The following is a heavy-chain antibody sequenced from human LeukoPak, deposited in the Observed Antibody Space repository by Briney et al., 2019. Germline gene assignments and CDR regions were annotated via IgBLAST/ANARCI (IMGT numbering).Heavy chain of an antibody. CDR1: GFTYSIYD. D-gene: IGHD3-22*01. Sequence: SGGPQSLLCGAWGFTYSIYDMSGPPGAPGEGLVGVSGISGSGVSTYYADFVQGRFTISRDNSKNTLYLQMNRLRAEDTAVYYCAKDRSYYDSSGYIYYFDYWGQGTLVTVSS. J-gene: IGHJ4*02. CDR3: AKDRSYYDSSGYIYYFDY. CDR2: ISGSGVST. V-gene: IGHV3-23*01.